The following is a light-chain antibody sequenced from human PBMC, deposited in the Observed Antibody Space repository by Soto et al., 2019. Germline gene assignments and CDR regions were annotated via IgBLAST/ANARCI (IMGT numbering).Light chain of an antibody. CDR1: SSNIGAGYD. J-gene: IGLJ1*01. CDR2: GNS. CDR3: QSYDSSLSGSYV. V-gene: IGLV1-40*01. Sequence: QSVLTQPPSVSGAPGQRVTISCTRSSSNIGAGYDVHWYQQLPGTAPKLLIYGNSNLPSGVPDRFSGSKSGTSASLAITGLQAEDEADYYCQSYDSSLSGSYVFGTGTKVTVL.